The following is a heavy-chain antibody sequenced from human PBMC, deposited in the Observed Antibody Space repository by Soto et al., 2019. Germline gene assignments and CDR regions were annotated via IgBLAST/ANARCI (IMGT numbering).Heavy chain of an antibody. Sequence: GGSLRLSCAASGFTFSSYEMNWVRQAPGKGLEWVSAISGSGGSTYYADSVKGRFTISRDNSKNTLYLQMNSLRAEDTAVYYCAKDRADCGGDCYSASDAFDIWGQGTMVTVSS. J-gene: IGHJ3*02. CDR2: ISGSGGST. D-gene: IGHD2-21*02. CDR3: AKDRADCGGDCYSASDAFDI. V-gene: IGHV3-23*01. CDR1: GFTFSSYE.